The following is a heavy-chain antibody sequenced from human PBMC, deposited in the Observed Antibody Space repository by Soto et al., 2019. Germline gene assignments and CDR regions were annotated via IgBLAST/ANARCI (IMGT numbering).Heavy chain of an antibody. Sequence: QVTLKESGPTLVKPTQTLTLTCTVSGLSLRTTGVGVGWVRQPPGKALEWLALLYWDDDMRYSPSLRSRLTIAKDISEKQVVLTMTNIDTVDTATYYCVQSRCGGDCLEIYSSHAYNGLDVWGQGTTVTVSS. CDR3: VQSRCGGDCLEIYSSHAYNGLDV. V-gene: IGHV2-5*02. D-gene: IGHD2-21*02. J-gene: IGHJ6*02. CDR1: GLSLRTTGVG. CDR2: LYWDDDM.